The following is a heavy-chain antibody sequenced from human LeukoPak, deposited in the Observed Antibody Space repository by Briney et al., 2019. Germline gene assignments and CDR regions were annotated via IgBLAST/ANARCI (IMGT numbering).Heavy chain of an antibody. CDR1: GYTFTGYY. J-gene: IGHJ2*01. V-gene: IGHV1-2*02. CDR3: ARFYTVTYGYFDL. D-gene: IGHD4-17*01. CDR2: INPNSGGT. Sequence: ASVKVSCKASGYTFTGYYMHWVRQAPGQGPEWMGWINPNSGGTNYAQKFQGRVTMTRDTSISTAYMELSRLRSDDTAVYYCARFYTVTYGYFDLWGRGTLVTVSS.